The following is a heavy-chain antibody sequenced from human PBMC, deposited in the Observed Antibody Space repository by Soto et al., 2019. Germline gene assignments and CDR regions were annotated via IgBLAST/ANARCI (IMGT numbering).Heavy chain of an antibody. V-gene: IGHV1-69*13. D-gene: IGHD3-3*01. CDR3: VTGVVTQRYFDY. J-gene: IGHJ4*02. Sequence: ASVKVSCKASGGTFSSYAISWVRQAPGQGLEWMGGIIPIFGTANYAQKFQGRVTITADESTSTAYMELSSLRSEDTAVYYCVTGVVTQRYFDYWGQGTLVTVSS. CDR1: GGTFSSYA. CDR2: IIPIFGTA.